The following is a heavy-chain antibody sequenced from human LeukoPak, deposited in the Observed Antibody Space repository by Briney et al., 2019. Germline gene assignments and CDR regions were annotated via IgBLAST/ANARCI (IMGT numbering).Heavy chain of an antibody. J-gene: IGHJ4*02. Sequence: GGSLRLSCAASGFTFRSYSMNWVRQAPGKGLEWVSSITSSSSSISYADSVKGRFSISRDNAKNTLYLQMSSLRAEDTAVYYCAKSYYDFWSGYSDYWGQGTLVTVSS. CDR1: GFTFRSYS. D-gene: IGHD3-3*01. V-gene: IGHV3-21*06. CDR2: ITSSSSSI. CDR3: AKSYYDFWSGYSDY.